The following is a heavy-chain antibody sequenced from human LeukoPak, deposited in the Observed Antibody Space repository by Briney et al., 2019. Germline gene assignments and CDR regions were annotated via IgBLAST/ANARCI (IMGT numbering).Heavy chain of an antibody. Sequence: GASVKVSCKASGYTFTGYYMHWVRQAPGQGLEWMGWINPNSGGTNYAQKFQGRVTMTRDTSISTAYVELSRLRSDDTAVYYCASVVVATITGFDPWGQGTLVTVSS. J-gene: IGHJ5*02. CDR1: GYTFTGYY. CDR2: INPNSGGT. CDR3: ASVVVATITGFDP. D-gene: IGHD5-12*01. V-gene: IGHV1-2*02.